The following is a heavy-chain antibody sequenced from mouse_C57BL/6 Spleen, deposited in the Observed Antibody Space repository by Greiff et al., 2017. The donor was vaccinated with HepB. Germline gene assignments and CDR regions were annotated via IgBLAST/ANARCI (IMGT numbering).Heavy chain of an antibody. CDR2: INPNNGGT. D-gene: IGHD2-13*01. J-gene: IGHJ4*01. Sequence: EVQLQQSGPELVKPGASVKISCKASGYTFTDYYMNWVKQSHGKSLEWIGDINPNNGGTSYNQKFKGKATLTVDKSSSTAYMELRSLTSEDSAVYYCARLGLTDAMDYWGQGTSVTVSS. CDR3: ARLGLTDAMDY. V-gene: IGHV1-26*01. CDR1: GYTFTDYY.